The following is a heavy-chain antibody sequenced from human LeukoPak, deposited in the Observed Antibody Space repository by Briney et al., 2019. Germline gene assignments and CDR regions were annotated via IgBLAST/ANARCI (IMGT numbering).Heavy chain of an antibody. J-gene: IGHJ5*02. CDR2: ISNGKT. V-gene: IGHV3-23*01. CDR1: GFPFSSHA. CDR3: VREAGYCASVCLKSNWFDP. D-gene: IGHD2-21*02. Sequence: PGGSLRLSCAASGFPFSSHAMSWVRQPPGKGLEWVSAISNGKTYYADSVRGRFTISRDDSKNTVYLQMNSLRDEDTALNYCVREAGYCASVCLKSNWFDPWGQGTLVTVSS.